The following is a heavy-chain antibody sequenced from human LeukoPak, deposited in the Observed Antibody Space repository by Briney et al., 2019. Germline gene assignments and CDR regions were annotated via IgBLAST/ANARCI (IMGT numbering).Heavy chain of an antibody. V-gene: IGHV3-43*02. Sequence: GGSLRLSCAASGFTFDDYAMHWVRQAPGKGLEWVSLISGDGGSTYYADSVKGRFTISRDNSKNSLYLQMNSLRTEDTALYYCANDMMVLDYYYGMDVWGQGTTVTVSS. CDR2: ISGDGGST. CDR1: GFTFDDYA. J-gene: IGHJ6*02. D-gene: IGHD4/OR15-4a*01. CDR3: ANDMMVLDYYYGMDV.